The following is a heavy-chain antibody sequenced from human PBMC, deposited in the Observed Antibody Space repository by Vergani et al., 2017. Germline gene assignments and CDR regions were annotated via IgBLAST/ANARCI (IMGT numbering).Heavy chain of an antibody. J-gene: IGHJ3*02. CDR2: ISSSGSTI. V-gene: IGHV3-11*01. Sequence: QVQLVESGGGLVKPGGSLRLSCAASGFTFSDYYMSWIRQAPGKGLEWVSYISSSGSTIYYADSVKGRFTISRDNAKNSLYLQMNSLRAEDTAVYYCARPMRLGYCSSTSCYTGGLDIWGQGTMVTVSS. CDR3: ARPMRLGYCSSTSCYTGGLDI. CDR1: GFTFSDYY. D-gene: IGHD2-2*02.